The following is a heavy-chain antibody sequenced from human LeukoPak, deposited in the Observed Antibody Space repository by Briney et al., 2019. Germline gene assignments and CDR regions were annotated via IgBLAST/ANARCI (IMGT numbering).Heavy chain of an antibody. D-gene: IGHD6-13*01. CDR1: GFTFSDYY. V-gene: IGHV3-11*04. J-gene: IGHJ4*02. Sequence: GGSLRLSCAASGFTFSDYYMSWIRQAPGKGLEWVSYISSSGSTIYYADSVKGRFTISRDNSKNTLYLQMNSLRAEDTAVYYCAKGAAAGPFDYWGQGTLVTVSS. CDR2: ISSSGSTI. CDR3: AKGAAAGPFDY.